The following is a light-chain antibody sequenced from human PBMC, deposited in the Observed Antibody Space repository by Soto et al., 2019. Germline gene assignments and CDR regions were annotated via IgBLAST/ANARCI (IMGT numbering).Light chain of an antibody. Sequence: ELALTQSPATISAFSGGKANLFRPASQSVSSNLAWHQQQPGQAPPLIIYGASNRATGIPDRFSGSGSGTEFTLTISRLKSEDFAVYYCQNYYYWPQWTCGNWNKGAIK. J-gene: IGKJ1*01. V-gene: IGKV3-15*01. CDR3: QNYYYWPQWT. CDR2: GAS. CDR1: QSVSSN.